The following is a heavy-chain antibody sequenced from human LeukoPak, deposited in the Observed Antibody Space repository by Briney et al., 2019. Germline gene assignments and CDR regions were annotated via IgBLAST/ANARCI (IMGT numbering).Heavy chain of an antibody. V-gene: IGHV4-59*01. Sequence: ASETLSLTCAVYGGSFSSYYWSWIRQPPGKGLEWIGYIYYSGSTNYNPSLKSRVTISVDTSKTQFSLKLSSVTAADTAVYYCAREYRLSYYFDYWGQGTLVTVSS. CDR3: AREYRLSYYFDY. D-gene: IGHD2-2*02. CDR1: GGSFSSYY. J-gene: IGHJ4*02. CDR2: IYYSGST.